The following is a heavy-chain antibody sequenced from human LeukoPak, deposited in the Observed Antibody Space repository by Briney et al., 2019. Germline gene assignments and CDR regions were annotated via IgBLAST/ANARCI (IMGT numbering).Heavy chain of an antibody. CDR1: GFTFNNYW. D-gene: IGHD1-7*01. CDR2: INQDGTEK. J-gene: IGHJ6*02. CDR3: SSNWNYIGGYGIDV. V-gene: IGHV3-7*01. Sequence: GGSLRLSCAASGFTFNNYWVSWVRQAPGKRLQWVANINQDGTEKHYVDSVRDRFSISRDNAKNTLYLQMNSLRAEDTAVYYCSSNWNYIGGYGIDVWGQGTTVTVSS.